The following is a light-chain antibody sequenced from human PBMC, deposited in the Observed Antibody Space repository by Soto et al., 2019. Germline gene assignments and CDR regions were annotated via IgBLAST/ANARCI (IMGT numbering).Light chain of an antibody. CDR2: AAS. V-gene: IGKV1-6*01. Sequence: AIQMTQSPSSLSASVGDRVTITCRASQGIRNDLGWYQQKPGKAPKLLIYAASSLRGGVPSRFGGSGSGTDFTLTISSLQPEDFATYYGLQDYNYPRTFGQGTKVEIK. CDR3: LQDYNYPRT. CDR1: QGIRND. J-gene: IGKJ1*01.